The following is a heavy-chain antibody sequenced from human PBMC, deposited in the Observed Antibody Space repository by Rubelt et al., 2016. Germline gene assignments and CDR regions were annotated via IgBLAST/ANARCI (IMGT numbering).Heavy chain of an antibody. CDR2: INSDGSST. CDR3: ARGSYYFDY. V-gene: IGHV3-74*01. J-gene: IGHJ4*02. Sequence: QVPGKGLGWVSRINSDGSSTSYVDSVKGRFTISRENAKNTLYLQMKSMRDEDKAVYYCARGSYYFDYWGQGTLVTVSS. D-gene: IGHD2-21*01.